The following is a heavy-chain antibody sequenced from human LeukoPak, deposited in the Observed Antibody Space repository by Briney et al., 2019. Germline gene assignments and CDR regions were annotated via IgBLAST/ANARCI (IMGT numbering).Heavy chain of an antibody. D-gene: IGHD2/OR15-2a*01. Sequence: GGSVRLSCEASGFTFRASSVYWVRQAPGKGLEWLAYLANDDSITYYADSVRGRFTLSKDNAKNSVYLQMNSLRADDTAVYYCAKIKGPTLSTCYMDVWGSGTTVTVS. CDR1: GFTFRASS. J-gene: IGHJ6*03. CDR2: LANDDSIT. CDR3: AKIKGPTLSTCYMDV. V-gene: IGHV3-48*04.